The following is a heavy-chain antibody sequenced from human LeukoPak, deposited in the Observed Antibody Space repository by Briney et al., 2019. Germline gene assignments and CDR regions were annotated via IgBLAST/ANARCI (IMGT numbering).Heavy chain of an antibody. J-gene: IGHJ3*02. D-gene: IGHD1-26*01. Sequence: GGSLKLSCEASGFTFSDPYMSWIRQAPGKGLECLSYISGSGTDINYADSVRGRFTISRDNAKNLLYLQMNDLRVEDTAVYYCARVRGGSGRSYAADAFDIWGQGTMVTVSS. CDR2: ISGSGTDI. CDR3: ARVRGGSGRSYAADAFDI. CDR1: GFTFSDPY. V-gene: IGHV3-11*04.